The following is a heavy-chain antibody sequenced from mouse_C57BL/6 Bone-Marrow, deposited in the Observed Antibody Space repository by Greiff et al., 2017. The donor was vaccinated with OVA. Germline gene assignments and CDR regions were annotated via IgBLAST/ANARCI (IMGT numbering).Heavy chain of an antibody. CDR3: TRDYYAPRDV. V-gene: IGHV5-9-1*02. CDR2: ISSGGDYI. CDR1: GFTFSSYA. D-gene: IGHD1-1*01. Sequence: EVKLVESGAGLVKPGGSLKLSCAASGFTFSSYAMSWVRQTPEKRLEWVAYISSGGDYIYYADTVKGRFTISRDNARNPLYLQMSSLKSEDTAMYYCTRDYYAPRDVWGTGTTVTVSS. J-gene: IGHJ1*03.